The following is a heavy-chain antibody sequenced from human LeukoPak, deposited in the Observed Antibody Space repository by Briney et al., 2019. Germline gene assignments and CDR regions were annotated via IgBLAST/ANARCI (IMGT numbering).Heavy chain of an antibody. J-gene: IGHJ6*02. D-gene: IGHD4-17*01. CDR2: IRRSGTTI. CDR1: GFTFSDYY. V-gene: IGHV3-11*01. CDR3: ARAPDYGDYPGYGMDV. Sequence: PGGSLRLSCAASGFTFSDYYITWIRQAPGKGLEWVAYIRRSGTTIYYADSVKGRFTISRDNAKNPLYLQMTSLRAEDTAIYYCARAPDYGDYPGYGMDVWGQGTTVTVSS.